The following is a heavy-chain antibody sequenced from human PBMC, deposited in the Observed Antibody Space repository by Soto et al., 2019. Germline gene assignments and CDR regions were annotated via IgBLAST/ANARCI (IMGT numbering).Heavy chain of an antibody. Sequence: SETLSLTCTVSGGSISSSSYYWGWIRQPPGKGLEWIGSFYFSASTYYNPSLKSRVTISVDTSKNQFSLKLSSVTAADTAVYYCARHIGLDYSTSIAEYFQYWGQGTLVTVSS. D-gene: IGHD6-6*01. J-gene: IGHJ1*01. V-gene: IGHV4-39*01. CDR1: GGSISSSSYY. CDR2: FYFSAST. CDR3: ARHIGLDYSTSIAEYFQY.